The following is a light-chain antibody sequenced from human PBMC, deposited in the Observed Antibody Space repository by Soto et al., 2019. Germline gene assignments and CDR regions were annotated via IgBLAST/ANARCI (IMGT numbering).Light chain of an antibody. CDR1: QSVSSN. V-gene: IGKV3-15*01. CDR2: GAS. Sequence: EMVIAELRTSVYVGGRRSTTLSCRASQSVSSNLAWFQQKPGQAPRLLIYGASTRATGIPARFSGSGSGTEFTLTISSLQSEDFAVYYCQQYTNWPRTFGQGTKVDIK. CDR3: QQYTNWPRT. J-gene: IGKJ1*01.